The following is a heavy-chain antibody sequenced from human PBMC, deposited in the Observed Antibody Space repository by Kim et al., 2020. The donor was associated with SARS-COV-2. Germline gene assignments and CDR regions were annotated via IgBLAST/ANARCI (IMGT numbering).Heavy chain of an antibody. Sequence: GGSLRLSCAASGFTFSNAWMSWVRQAPGKGLEWVGRIKSKTDGWTTDYAAPVKGRFTISRDDSKNTLYLQMNSLKTEDTAVYYCTTSNSRGYFAYWGQGTLVTVSS. V-gene: IGHV3-15*01. CDR2: IKSKTDGWTT. J-gene: IGHJ4*02. CDR1: GFTFSNAW. D-gene: IGHD5-12*01. CDR3: TTSNSRGYFAY.